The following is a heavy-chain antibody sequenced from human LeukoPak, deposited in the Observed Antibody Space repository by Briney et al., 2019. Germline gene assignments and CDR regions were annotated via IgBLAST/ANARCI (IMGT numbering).Heavy chain of an antibody. CDR2: IYHSGST. CDR1: GGSISSGGYY. J-gene: IGHJ4*02. V-gene: IGHV4-30-2*02. Sequence: SETLSLTCTVSGGSISSGGYYWSWIRQPPGKGLEWIGYIYHSGSTYYNPSLKSRVTISVDRSKNQFSLKLSSVTAADTAVYYCARRAAGNFDYWGQGTLVTVSS. D-gene: IGHD6-13*01. CDR3: ARRAAGNFDY.